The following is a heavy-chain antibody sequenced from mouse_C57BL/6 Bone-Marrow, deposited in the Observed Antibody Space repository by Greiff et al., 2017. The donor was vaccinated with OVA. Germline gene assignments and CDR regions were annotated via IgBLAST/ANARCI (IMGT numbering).Heavy chain of an antibody. V-gene: IGHV3-6*01. J-gene: IGHJ1*03. CDR1: GYSITSGYY. CDR3: ARGDYDGYYGGYFDV. CDR2: ISYDGSN. Sequence: EVKLQESGPGLVKPSQSLSLTCSVTGYSITSGYYWNWIRQFPGNKLEWMGYISYDGSNNYNPSLKNRISITRDTSKNQFFLKLNSVTTEDTATYYCARGDYDGYYGGYFDVWGTGTTVTVSS. D-gene: IGHD2-3*01.